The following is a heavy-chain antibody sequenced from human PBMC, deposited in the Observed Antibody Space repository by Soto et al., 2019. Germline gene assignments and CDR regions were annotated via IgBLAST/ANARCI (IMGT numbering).Heavy chain of an antibody. V-gene: IGHV1-3*01. Sequence: ASVKVSFKASGYTFNSHAIHWVRQAPGQRPEWMGWINAGNGNTKYYADSVKGRFTISRDNSKNTLYLQMNSLRAEDTAVYYCARGNYGGFDYWGQGTLVTVSS. J-gene: IGHJ4*02. CDR3: ARGNYGGFDY. CDR2: INAGNGNT. CDR1: GYTFNSHA. D-gene: IGHD4-17*01.